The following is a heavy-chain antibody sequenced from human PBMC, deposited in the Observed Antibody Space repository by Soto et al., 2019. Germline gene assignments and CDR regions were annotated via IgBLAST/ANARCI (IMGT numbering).Heavy chain of an antibody. V-gene: IGHV3-33*08. CDR1: GFTFSNYG. Sequence: QVQLVESGGGVAQPGRSLRLSCAASGFTFSNYGMDWVRQAPGKGLEWVAAVVYDGSKKYYADSVKGRFTVSRDNYKNTRFLEMNALRAEDTAVYYCARDRGYRRYFDSSGFWADSWGQGTLVTVSS. CDR2: VVYDGSKK. CDR3: ARDRGYRRYFDSSGFWADS. D-gene: IGHD3-22*01. J-gene: IGHJ4*02.